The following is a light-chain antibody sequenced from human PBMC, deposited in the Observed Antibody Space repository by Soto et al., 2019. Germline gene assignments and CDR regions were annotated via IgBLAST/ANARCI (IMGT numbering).Light chain of an antibody. CDR3: QQYNIGNT. Sequence: EIVMTQSPATLSVSPGEGATLSCRASQSVSSKLAWYQQKPGQAPRLLIYDASTRASGIPTRYSGSGSGTDFTLAISSLQSEDFAIYYCQQYNIGNTFGGGTKVEIK. CDR2: DAS. CDR1: QSVSSK. V-gene: IGKV3-15*01. J-gene: IGKJ4*01.